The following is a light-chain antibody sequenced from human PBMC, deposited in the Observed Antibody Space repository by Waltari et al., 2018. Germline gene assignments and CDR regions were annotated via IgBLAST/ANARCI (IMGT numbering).Light chain of an antibody. CDR2: TTS. Sequence: DIQMTQSPSSLSASVGDTVTISCRASQAISIYLAWYQQKPGKAPKRLIHTTSTLQSGVPSRFSGSGSGTDFTLTISSLQPEDFATYYCQQHNSNPPRYNFGQGTKVDIK. J-gene: IGKJ2*01. CDR1: QAISIY. V-gene: IGKV1-17*01. CDR3: QQHNSNPPRYN.